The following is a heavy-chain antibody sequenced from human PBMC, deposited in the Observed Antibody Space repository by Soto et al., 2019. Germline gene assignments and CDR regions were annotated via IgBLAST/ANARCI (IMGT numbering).Heavy chain of an antibody. D-gene: IGHD1-26*01. J-gene: IGHJ3*02. CDR3: AREGGSSYAFDI. CDR1: GGSVSSGSYY. Sequence: SETLSLTCTVSGGSVSSGSYYWSWIRQPPGKGLEWIGYIYYSGSTNYNPSLKSRVTISVDTSKNQFSLKLSSVTAADTAVYYCAREGGSSYAFDIWGQGTMVT. V-gene: IGHV4-61*01. CDR2: IYYSGST.